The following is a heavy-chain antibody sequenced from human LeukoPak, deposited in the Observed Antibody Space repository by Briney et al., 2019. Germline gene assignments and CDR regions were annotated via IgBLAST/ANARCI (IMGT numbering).Heavy chain of an antibody. Sequence: GGSLRLSCAASGFTFSSYAMHWVRQAPGKGLEWVAVISYDGSNKYYADSVKGRFTISRDNSKNTLYLQMNSLRAEDTAVYYCARGLGTARPVDYWGRGTLVTVSS. D-gene: IGHD1-26*01. CDR1: GFTFSSYA. CDR2: ISYDGSNK. CDR3: ARGLGTARPVDY. V-gene: IGHV3-30*04. J-gene: IGHJ4*02.